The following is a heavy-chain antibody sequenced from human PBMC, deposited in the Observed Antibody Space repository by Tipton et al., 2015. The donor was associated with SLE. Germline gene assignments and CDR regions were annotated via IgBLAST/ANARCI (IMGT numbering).Heavy chain of an antibody. V-gene: IGHV4-59*11. CDR2: IHYSGIT. Sequence: TLSLTCTVSGGSFSSHYWSWIRQPPGKGLEWIAYIHYSGITNYNPSLKSRVTISVDTSKNQFSLKLSSVTAADTAVYYCARAHDYGHAFDIWGQGTMVTVSS. J-gene: IGHJ3*02. CDR3: ARAHDYGHAFDI. CDR1: GGSFSSHY. D-gene: IGHD4-17*01.